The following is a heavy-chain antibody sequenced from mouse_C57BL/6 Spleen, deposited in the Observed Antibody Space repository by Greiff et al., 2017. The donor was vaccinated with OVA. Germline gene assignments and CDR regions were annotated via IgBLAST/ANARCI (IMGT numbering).Heavy chain of an antibody. V-gene: IGHV5-17*01. J-gene: IGHJ4*01. CDR3: ARGTGDAMDY. D-gene: IGHD3-3*01. CDR2: ISSGSSTI. CDR1: GFTFSDYG. Sequence: EVKLMESGGGLVKPGGSLKLSCAASGFTFSDYGMHWVRQAPEKGLEWVAYISSGSSTIYYADTVKGRFTISRDNAKNTLFQQMTSLRSEDTAMYYCARGTGDAMDYWGQGTSVTVSS.